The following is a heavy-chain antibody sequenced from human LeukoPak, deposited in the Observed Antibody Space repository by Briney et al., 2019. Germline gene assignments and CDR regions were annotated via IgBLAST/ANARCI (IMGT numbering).Heavy chain of an antibody. D-gene: IGHD6-13*01. Sequence: GGSLRLSCAASGFTFSSYGMHWVRQAPGKGLEWVAFIRYDGSNKYYADSVKGRFTISRDNSKNTLYLQMNSLRAEDTAVYYCANIPSHSRRSYYWGQGTLVTVSS. CDR1: GFTFSSYG. CDR3: ANIPSHSRRSYY. V-gene: IGHV3-30*02. J-gene: IGHJ4*02. CDR2: IRYDGSNK.